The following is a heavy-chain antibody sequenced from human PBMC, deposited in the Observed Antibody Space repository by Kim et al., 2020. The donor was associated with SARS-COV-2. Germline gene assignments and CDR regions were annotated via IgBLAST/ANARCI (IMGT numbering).Heavy chain of an antibody. D-gene: IGHD5-12*01. Sequence: GKSLKISCKGSGYSFTSYWIGWVRQMPGKGLEWMGIIYPGDSDTRYSPSFQGQVTISADKSISTAYLQWSSLKASDTAMYYCARRYSGYDSPSFPYYFDYWGQGTLVTVSS. CDR2: IYPGDSDT. CDR3: ARRYSGYDSPSFPYYFDY. J-gene: IGHJ4*02. CDR1: GYSFTSYW. V-gene: IGHV5-51*01.